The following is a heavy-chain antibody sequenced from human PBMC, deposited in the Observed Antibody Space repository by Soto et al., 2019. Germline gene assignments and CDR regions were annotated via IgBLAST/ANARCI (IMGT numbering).Heavy chain of an antibody. D-gene: IGHD4-17*01. V-gene: IGHV3-9*01. CDR1: GFTVGDYA. CDR3: AKDMKWGGMTTIHYFDS. J-gene: IGHJ4*02. CDR2: ISANGDTI. Sequence: PGGSLRLSCVASGFTVGDYAMHWVRQAPGKGLEWVSGISANGDTIDYADSVKGRFTISRDNAKNSLFLQMNSLRPEDTALYYCAKDMKWGGMTTIHYFDSWGQGT.